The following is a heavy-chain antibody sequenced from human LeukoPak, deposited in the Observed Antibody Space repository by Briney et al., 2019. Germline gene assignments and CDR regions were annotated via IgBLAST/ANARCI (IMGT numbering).Heavy chain of an antibody. CDR2: IYYSGST. V-gene: IGHV4-39*07. J-gene: IGHJ3*02. D-gene: IGHD2-21*02. Sequence: PSETLSLTCTVSGGSISSSSYYWGWIRQPPGTGLEWIGSIYYSGSTYYNPSLKSRVTISVDTSKNQFSLKLSSVTAADTAVYYCARLHIVVVTAEDAFDIWGQGTMVTVSS. CDR3: ARLHIVVVTAEDAFDI. CDR1: GGSISSSSYY.